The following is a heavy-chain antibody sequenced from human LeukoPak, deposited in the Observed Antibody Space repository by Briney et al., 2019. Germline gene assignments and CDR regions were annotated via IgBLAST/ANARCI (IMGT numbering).Heavy chain of an antibody. J-gene: IGHJ4*02. V-gene: IGHV5-51*01. Sequence: GASLQTSCKGSGSFFTNDWIGGVRQLPGKGLEWMGIIYPGDSDTRDSPSFQGQVTISADESISTAYLQWSSLKASDTAMYYCARRDSGFEFFDYWGQGTLVTVSS. D-gene: IGHD5-12*01. CDR3: ARRDSGFEFFDY. CDR1: GSFFTNDW. CDR2: IYPGDSDT.